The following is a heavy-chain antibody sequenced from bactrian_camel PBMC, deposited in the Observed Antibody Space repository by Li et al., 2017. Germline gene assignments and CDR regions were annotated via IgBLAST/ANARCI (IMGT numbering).Heavy chain of an antibody. D-gene: IGHD6*01. V-gene: IGHV3S40*01. J-gene: IGHJ6*01. CDR1: GFTFSSAT. CDR2: INGGGDIT. Sequence: VQLVEPGGGLVQPEGSLRLSCAASGFTFSSATMSWVRQAPGKGLEWVSGINGGGDITRYADSVKGRFTISRDNAKNTVYLQMNSLKSEDTALYYCATGNPEGGSWYGLCFGYWGQGTQVTVS. CDR3: ATGNPEGGSWYGLCFGY.